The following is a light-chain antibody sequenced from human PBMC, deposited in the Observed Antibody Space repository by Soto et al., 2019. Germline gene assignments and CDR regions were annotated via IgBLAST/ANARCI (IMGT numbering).Light chain of an antibody. J-gene: IGKJ1*01. CDR2: GAS. CDR3: QQYNNWWT. V-gene: IGKV3-15*01. Sequence: EIVMTQSPATLSVSPGERATLSCRASQSVSSNLAWYQQKPGQAPRLLIYGASTRATGIPARFSGSGSGTEFTLSISSLQSKEFAVYYCQQYNNWWTFGQGTKVEIK. CDR1: QSVSSN.